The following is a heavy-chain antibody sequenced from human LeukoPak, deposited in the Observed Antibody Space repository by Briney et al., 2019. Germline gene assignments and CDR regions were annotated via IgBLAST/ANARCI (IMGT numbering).Heavy chain of an antibody. CDR3: AKDAIPGNGIWHHFES. Sequence: PGGSLRLSCVASGFSFNLYGMSWVGQAPGKALEWLSGVGGGPDIHDADSVKGRFTGSRDEAKSTVYLQMNILRVEDTAIYFCAKDAIPGNGIWHHFESWGQGTLVTVSS. D-gene: IGHD1-26*01. V-gene: IGHV3-23*01. J-gene: IGHJ4*02. CDR2: VGGGPDI. CDR1: GFSFNLYG.